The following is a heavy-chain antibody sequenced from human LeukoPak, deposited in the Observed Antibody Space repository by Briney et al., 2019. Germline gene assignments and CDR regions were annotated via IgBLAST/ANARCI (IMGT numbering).Heavy chain of an antibody. CDR2: INHSGST. CDR1: GGSLSGYY. V-gene: IGHV4-34*01. CDR3: ARGKGIAARPLDY. Sequence: SETLSLTCAVYGGSLSGYYWSWIRQPPGKGLEWIGEINHSGSTNYNPSLKSRVTISVDTSKNQFSLKLSSVTAADTAVYYCARGKGIAARPLDYWGQGTLVTVSS. D-gene: IGHD6-6*01. J-gene: IGHJ4*02.